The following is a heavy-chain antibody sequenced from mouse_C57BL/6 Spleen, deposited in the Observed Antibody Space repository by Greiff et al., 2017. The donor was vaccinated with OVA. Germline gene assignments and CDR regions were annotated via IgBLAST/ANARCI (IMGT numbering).Heavy chain of an antibody. CDR3: ARKAYYKEEYYFDY. CDR2: IWSGGST. V-gene: IGHV2-2*01. CDR1: GFSLTSYG. D-gene: IGHD2-12*01. Sequence: QVQLKQSGPGLVQPSQSLSITCTVSGFSLTSYGVHWVRQSPGKGLEWLGVIWSGGSTDYNAAFISRLSISKDNSKSQVCFKMNSLQADDTAIYYCARKAYYKEEYYFDYWGQGTTLTVSS. J-gene: IGHJ2*01.